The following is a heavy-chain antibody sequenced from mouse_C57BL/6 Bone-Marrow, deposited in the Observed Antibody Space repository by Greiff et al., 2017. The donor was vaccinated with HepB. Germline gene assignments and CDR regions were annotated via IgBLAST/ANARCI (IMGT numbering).Heavy chain of an antibody. D-gene: IGHD4-1*02. CDR2: IYPGDGDT. CDR1: GYAFSSSW. V-gene: IGHV1-82*01. J-gene: IGHJ2*01. Sequence: QVQLKESGPELVKPGASVKISCKASGYAFSSSWMNWVKQRPGKGLEWIGRIYPGDGDTNYNGKFKGKATLTADKSSSTAYMQLSSLTSEDSAVYFCASTGDYFDYWGQGTTLTVSS. CDR3: ASTGDYFDY.